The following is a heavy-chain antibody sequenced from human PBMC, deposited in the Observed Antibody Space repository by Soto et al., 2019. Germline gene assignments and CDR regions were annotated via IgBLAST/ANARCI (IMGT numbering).Heavy chain of an antibody. J-gene: IGHJ6*02. CDR2: INPSGGST. CDR3: ATLTTGVSPAQSYYYGMDV. Sequence: ASVKVSCKASGYTFTSYYMHWVRQAPGQGLEWMGIINPSGGSTSYAQKFQGRVTMTRDTSTSTVYMELSSLRSEDTAVYYCATLTTGVSPAQSYYYGMDVWGQGTTVTVSS. V-gene: IGHV1-46*01. D-gene: IGHD2-8*01. CDR1: GYTFTSYY.